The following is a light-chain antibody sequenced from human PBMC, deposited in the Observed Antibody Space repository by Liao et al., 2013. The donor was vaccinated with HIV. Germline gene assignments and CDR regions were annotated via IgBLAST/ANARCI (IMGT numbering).Light chain of an antibody. CDR1: RLGDKY. J-gene: IGLJ3*02. CDR3: QSADTTSNYRV. V-gene: IGLV3-25*03. CDR2: QDS. Sequence: SYEVTQPPSVSVSPGQTASIPCSGDRLGDKYACWYQQKPGQSPVLVIYQDSKRPSGIPERFSASSSGTTVTLTISGVQAEDEADYYCQSADTTSNYRVFGGGTKLTV.